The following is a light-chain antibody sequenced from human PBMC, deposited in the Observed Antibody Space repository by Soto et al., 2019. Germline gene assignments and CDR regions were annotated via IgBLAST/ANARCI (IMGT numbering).Light chain of an antibody. Sequence: EIVLTQSPATLSLSPGERATLSCRASQSVSSYLAWYQQKPGQAPRLLIYDASNRATGIPARFSGSGSGTDFTLTISSLEPEHFAVFYCQQYGSPEIIFSPATRLEIK. V-gene: IGKV3-11*01. CDR2: DAS. J-gene: IGKJ5*01. CDR3: QQYGSPEII. CDR1: QSVSSY.